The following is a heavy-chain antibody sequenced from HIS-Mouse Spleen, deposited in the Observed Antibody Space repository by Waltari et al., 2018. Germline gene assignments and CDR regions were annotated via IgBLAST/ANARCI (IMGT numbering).Heavy chain of an antibody. Sequence: QVQLVQSGAEVKKPGASVKVSCKASGYTFTSSGLSRVRQAPGQGLEWTGWISAYNGNTNYAQKLQGRVTMTTDTSTSTAYMELRSLRSDDTAVYYCARSESRFLEWLDWFDPWGQGTLVTVSS. V-gene: IGHV1-18*01. CDR2: ISAYNGNT. J-gene: IGHJ5*02. D-gene: IGHD3-3*01. CDR3: ARSESRFLEWLDWFDP. CDR1: GYTFTSSG.